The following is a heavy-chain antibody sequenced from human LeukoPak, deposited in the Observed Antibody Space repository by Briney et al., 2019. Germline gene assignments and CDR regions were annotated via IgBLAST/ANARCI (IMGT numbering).Heavy chain of an antibody. CDR2: INHSGST. CDR3: ARVSSWPYYYYYYMDV. D-gene: IGHD6-13*01. Sequence: SETLSLTCAVYGGSFSGYYWSWIRQPPGKGLEWIGEINHSGSTNYNPSLKSRVTISVDTSKNQFSLKLSSVTAADTAVYYCARVSSWPYYYYYYMDVWGKGTTVTVSS. CDR1: GGSFSGYY. J-gene: IGHJ6*03. V-gene: IGHV4-34*01.